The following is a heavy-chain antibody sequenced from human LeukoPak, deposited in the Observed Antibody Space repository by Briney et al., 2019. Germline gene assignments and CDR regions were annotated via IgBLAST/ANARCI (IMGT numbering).Heavy chain of an antibody. CDR1: GFTFSSYS. CDR2: ISSSSSYI. D-gene: IGHD5-24*01. V-gene: IGHV3-21*01. J-gene: IGHJ3*02. CDR3: AKMSWGDGYNYNDAFDI. Sequence: SGGSLRLSCAASGFTFSSYSMNWVRQAPGKGLEWVSSISSSSSYIYYADSVKGRFTISRDNAKNSLYLQMNSLRAEDTAVYYCAKMSWGDGYNYNDAFDIWGQGTMVTVSS.